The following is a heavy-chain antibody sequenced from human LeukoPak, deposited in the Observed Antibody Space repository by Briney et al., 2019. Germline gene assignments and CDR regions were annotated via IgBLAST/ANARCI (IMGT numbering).Heavy chain of an antibody. V-gene: IGHV1-2*06. CDR1: GYTFTGYY. D-gene: IGHD4-17*01. Sequence: GASVKVSCKASGYTFTGYYMHWVRQAPGQGLEWMGRINPNSGGTNYAQKFQGRVTMTRDTSISTAYMELSRLRSEDTAVFYCARADFGDYALDPWGQGTQVTVSS. CDR2: INPNSGGT. CDR3: ARADFGDYALDP. J-gene: IGHJ5*02.